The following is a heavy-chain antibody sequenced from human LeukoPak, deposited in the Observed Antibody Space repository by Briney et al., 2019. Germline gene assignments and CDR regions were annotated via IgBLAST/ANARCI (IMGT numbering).Heavy chain of an antibody. CDR1: GGPISIYY. J-gene: IGHJ4*02. V-gene: IGHV4-59*01. Sequence: PSETLSLTCTVPGGPISIYYWSWLRQPPEKELEWIGYTYNSGSTNYNPSLKSRVTISVDTSKNQFSLKLSSVTAADTAVYYCARAGSGYPFDSWGQGTLITVSS. CDR2: TYNSGST. CDR3: ARAGSGYPFDS. D-gene: IGHD3-3*01.